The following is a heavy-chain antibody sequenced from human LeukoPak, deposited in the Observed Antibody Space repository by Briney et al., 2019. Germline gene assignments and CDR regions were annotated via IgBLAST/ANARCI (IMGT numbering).Heavy chain of an antibody. CDR3: AKTTYYYDSSGYYLDY. Sequence: GGSLRLSCAASGFTFSSYGMHWVRQAPGKGLAWVAVISYDGSNKYYADSVKGRFTISRDNSKNTLYLQMNSLRAEDTAVYYCAKTTYYYDSSGYYLDYWGQGTLVTVSS. V-gene: IGHV3-30*18. J-gene: IGHJ4*02. CDR1: GFTFSSYG. CDR2: ISYDGSNK. D-gene: IGHD3-22*01.